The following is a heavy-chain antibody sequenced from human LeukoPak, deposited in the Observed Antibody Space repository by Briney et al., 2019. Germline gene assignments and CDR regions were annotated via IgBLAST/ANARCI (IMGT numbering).Heavy chain of an antibody. D-gene: IGHD1-7*01. Sequence: GGSLRLSCAASGFTFSSYAMSWVRQAPGKGLEWVSVIGGGGGSTYYADSVKGRFTISRDNSKNTLYLQMNSLRAEDTAVYYCAKDPGISGTANYFDYWGQGTLVTVSS. V-gene: IGHV3-23*01. J-gene: IGHJ4*02. CDR3: AKDPGISGTANYFDY. CDR1: GFTFSSYA. CDR2: IGGGGGST.